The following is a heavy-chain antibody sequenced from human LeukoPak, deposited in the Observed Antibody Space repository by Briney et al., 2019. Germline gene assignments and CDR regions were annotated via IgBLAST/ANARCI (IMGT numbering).Heavy chain of an antibody. CDR1: GYTFTGYY. D-gene: IGHD3-22*01. CDR3: ATRSTYYYDSSGYLDFDY. J-gene: IGHJ4*02. V-gene: IGHV1-2*06. CDR2: INPNSGGT. Sequence: GASVKVSCKASGYTFTGYYMHWVRQAPGQGLEWMGRINPNSGGTNYAQKFQGRVTMTRDTSISTAYMELSRLRSDDTAVYYCATRSTYYYDSSGYLDFDYWGQGTLVTVSS.